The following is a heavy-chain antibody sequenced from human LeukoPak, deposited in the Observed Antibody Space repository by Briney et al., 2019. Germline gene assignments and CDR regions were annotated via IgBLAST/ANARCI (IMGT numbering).Heavy chain of an antibody. Sequence: GASVKVSCKASGYTFTNYAISWLRQAPGHGLDWMGWISGHNGNTNYAENFRGRVTMTRDTFTTTAYIELRSLRSDDTAVYYCARGTVGGTDFDSWGQGTLVTVSS. CDR1: GYTFTNYA. CDR2: ISGHNGNT. CDR3: ARGTVGGTDFDS. V-gene: IGHV1-18*01. D-gene: IGHD1-26*01. J-gene: IGHJ4*02.